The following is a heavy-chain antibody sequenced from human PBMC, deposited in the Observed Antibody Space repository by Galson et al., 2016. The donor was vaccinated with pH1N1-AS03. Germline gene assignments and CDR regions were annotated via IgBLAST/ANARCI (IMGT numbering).Heavy chain of an antibody. Sequence: SLRLSCAASGFSFNTFAMSWVRQAQGKGLEWVSSIIASGGDTYYAAPVKGRFTISRDNSRNTLYLQMNSLRAEDAAIYYCARRSPWESYYFDYWGQGTLVTVSS. V-gene: IGHV3-23*01. CDR2: IIASGGDT. J-gene: IGHJ4*02. CDR1: GFSFNTFA. CDR3: ARRSPWESYYFDY. D-gene: IGHD3-16*01.